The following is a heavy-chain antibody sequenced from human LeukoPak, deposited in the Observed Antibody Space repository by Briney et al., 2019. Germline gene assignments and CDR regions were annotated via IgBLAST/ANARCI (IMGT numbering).Heavy chain of an antibody. Sequence: SETLSLTCTVSGGSITRGTNYWGWIRQPPGKGLEWIGSIYYSGTTYYNPSLKSRVTISIDTSKNQVSLRLTSVTATDTAAYYCARHNPYFDYWGQGTLVTVSS. J-gene: IGHJ4*02. V-gene: IGHV4-39*01. CDR3: ARHNPYFDY. CDR1: GGSITRGTNY. D-gene: IGHD1-14*01. CDR2: IYYSGTT.